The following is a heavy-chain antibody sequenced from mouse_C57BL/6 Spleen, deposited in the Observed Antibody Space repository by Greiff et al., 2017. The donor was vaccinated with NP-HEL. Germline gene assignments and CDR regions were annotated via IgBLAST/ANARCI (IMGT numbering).Heavy chain of an antibody. CDR2: ISSGGSYT. CDR3: ARHDYYFDY. J-gene: IGHJ2*01. V-gene: IGHV5-6*01. CDR1: GFTFSSYG. Sequence: EVKLVESGGDLVKPGGSLKLSCAASGFTFSSYGMSWVRQTPDKRLEWVATISSGGSYTYYPDSVKGRFTISRDNAKNTLYLQMSSLKSEDTAMYYCARHDYYFDYWGKGTTLTVSS. D-gene: IGHD2-13*01.